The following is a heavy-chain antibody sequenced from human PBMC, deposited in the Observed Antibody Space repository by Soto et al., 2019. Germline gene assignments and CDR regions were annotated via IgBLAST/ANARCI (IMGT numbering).Heavy chain of an antibody. CDR2: INHSGCT. CDR3: ARGLRRDARGWYFDL. V-gene: IGHV4-34*01. J-gene: IGHJ2*01. CDR1: GGSFSGYY. D-gene: IGHD4-17*01. Sequence: QVQLQQWGAGLLKPSETLSLTCAVYGGSFSGYYWSWIRQPPGKGLEWIGEINHSGCTNYSPALKSRVTISVDTSKNQFSLKLSSVTAADTAVYYCARGLRRDARGWYFDLWGRGTLVTVSS.